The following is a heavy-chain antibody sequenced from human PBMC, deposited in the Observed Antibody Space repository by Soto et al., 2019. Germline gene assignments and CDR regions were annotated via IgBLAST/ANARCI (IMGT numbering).Heavy chain of an antibody. J-gene: IGHJ6*02. CDR1: GGSVSSSSFF. CDR2: IYYSGTT. CDR3: GRHPATSETYFYGMDV. V-gene: IGHV4-39*01. Sequence: TSETLSLTCTVSGGSVSSSSFFWGWIRQSPGKGLEWIGSIYYSGTTYYNPSLKSRVTISVDTSKSQFSLRVSSVTAADTAVYYCGRHPATSETYFYGMDVWGQGTTVTVSS.